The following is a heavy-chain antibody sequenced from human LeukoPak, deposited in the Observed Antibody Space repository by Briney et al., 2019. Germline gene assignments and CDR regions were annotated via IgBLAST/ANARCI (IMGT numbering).Heavy chain of an antibody. J-gene: IGHJ6*02. CDR3: ARDPVTAGYYYGMNV. V-gene: IGHV4-31*03. CDR1: GGSISSGGYY. D-gene: IGHD2-21*02. CDR2: IYYSGST. Sequence: PSQTLSLTCTVSGGSISSGGYYWSWIRQHPGKGLKWIGYIYYSGSTYYNPSLKSRVTISVDTSKIQFSLNLSSVTAADTAVYYCARDPVTAGYYYGMNVWGQGTTVTVSS.